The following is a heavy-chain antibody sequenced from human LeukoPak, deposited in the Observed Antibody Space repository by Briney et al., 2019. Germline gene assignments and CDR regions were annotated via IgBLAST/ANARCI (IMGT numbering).Heavy chain of an antibody. D-gene: IGHD2-21*02. Sequence: SVKVSCKSAGGTFSSYAISSARQAPGQGLEWMGGVIPIFGTAKYAQKFQGRVTITADELTRTAYMELSSLRSEDTAVYYCARAPSLVVTASPWLGWFDPWGQGTLVTVSS. CDR2: VIPIFGTA. CDR3: ARAPSLVVTASPWLGWFDP. CDR1: GGTFSSYA. V-gene: IGHV1-69*01. J-gene: IGHJ5*02.